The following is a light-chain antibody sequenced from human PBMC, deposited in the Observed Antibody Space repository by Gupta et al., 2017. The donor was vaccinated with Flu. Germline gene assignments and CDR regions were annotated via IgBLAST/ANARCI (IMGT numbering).Light chain of an antibody. V-gene: IGLV2-14*01. CDR1: SSDIGGSNY. J-gene: IGLJ1*01. CDR3: SSYTSTNTFYV. Sequence: QSALPQPASVSGSPGQSITIPCTGTSSDIGGSNYVSWYQQHPGKAPKLIIYDVTNRPSGVSSRFSGSKSGNTASLTISGLEAEDESDYFCSSYTSTNTFYVFGTGTKVTVL. CDR2: DVT.